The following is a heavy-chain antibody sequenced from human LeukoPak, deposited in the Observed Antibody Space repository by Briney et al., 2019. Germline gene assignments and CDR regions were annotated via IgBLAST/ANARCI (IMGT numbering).Heavy chain of an antibody. CDR3: ARDTGVIIRQYYMDV. D-gene: IGHD3-10*01. J-gene: IGHJ6*03. V-gene: IGHV4-4*07. CDR1: GGSISSYY. Sequence: SETLSLTCTVSGGSISSYYWSSIRQPAGKGLEWIGRIYTSGSTNYNPSLKSRVTMSVDTSKNQFSLKLSSVTAADTAVYYCARDTGVIIRQYYMDVWGKGTTVTVSS. CDR2: IYTSGST.